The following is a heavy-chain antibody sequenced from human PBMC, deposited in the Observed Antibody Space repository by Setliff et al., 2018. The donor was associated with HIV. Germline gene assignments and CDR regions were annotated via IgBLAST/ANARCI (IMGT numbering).Heavy chain of an antibody. Sequence: SETLSLTCTVSGGSISSYYWSWIRQPAGKGLEWIGRIYTSGSTNYNPSLKSRVTISVDTSKNQFSLKLSSVTAADTAVYYCARDHHGARRDYYYYYMDVWGKGTTVTVSS. J-gene: IGHJ6*03. CDR3: ARDHHGARRDYYYYYMDV. CDR2: IYTSGST. V-gene: IGHV4-4*07. CDR1: GGSISSYY.